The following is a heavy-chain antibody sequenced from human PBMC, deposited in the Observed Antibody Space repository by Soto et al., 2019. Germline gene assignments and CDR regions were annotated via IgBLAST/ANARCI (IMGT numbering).Heavy chain of an antibody. CDR3: ARDSITGDFWPPPGDSYYGMDV. CDR2: IWYDGSNK. D-gene: IGHD3-3*01. Sequence: GGSPRLSCAASGFTFSSYGMHWVRQAPGKGLEWVAVIWYDGSNKYYADSVKGRFTISRDNSKNTLYLQMNSLRAEDTAVYYCARDSITGDFWPPPGDSYYGMDVWGQGTTVTLS. CDR1: GFTFSSYG. V-gene: IGHV3-33*01. J-gene: IGHJ6*02.